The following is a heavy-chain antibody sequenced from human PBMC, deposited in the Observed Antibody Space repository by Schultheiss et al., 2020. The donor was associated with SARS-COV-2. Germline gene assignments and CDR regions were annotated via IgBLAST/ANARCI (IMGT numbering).Heavy chain of an antibody. CDR2: INHSGST. V-gene: IGHV4-61*01. D-gene: IGHD4-23*01. Sequence: SQTLSLTCTVSGGSISSGSYYWSWIRQPPGKGLEWIGEINHSGSTNYNPSLKSRVTISVDTSKNQFSLKLSSVTAADTAVYYCARVAAVGYGMDVWGQGTTVTVSS. J-gene: IGHJ6*02. CDR3: ARVAAVGYGMDV. CDR1: GGSISSGSYY.